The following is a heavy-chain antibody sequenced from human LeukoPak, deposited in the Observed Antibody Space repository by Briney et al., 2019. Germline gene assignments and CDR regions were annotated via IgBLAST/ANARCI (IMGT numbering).Heavy chain of an antibody. CDR3: ASLYCSRSSCFFDD. CDR1: GGSISSGGYY. CDR2: ISYSRST. V-gene: IGHV4-61*08. Sequence: SETLSLTCTVYGGSISSGGYYWSWIRQPPGKGLEWIGYISYSRSTNYNPSLKSRVTISVDTSKNQFSLKLTSVTAADTAMYYCASLYCSRSSCFFDDWGQGTLVTVSS. J-gene: IGHJ4*02. D-gene: IGHD2-2*01.